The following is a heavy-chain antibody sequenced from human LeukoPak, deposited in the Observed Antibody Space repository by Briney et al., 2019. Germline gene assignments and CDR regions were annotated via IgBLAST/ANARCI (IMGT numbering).Heavy chain of an antibody. CDR3: ARKQTGTMYDV. V-gene: IGHV4-39*07. D-gene: IGHD1-7*01. J-gene: IGHJ4*02. CDR1: GGSISSSSYY. Sequence: SETLSLTCIVPGGSISSSSYYWAWVRQSPGKGLEWIGTFSSGGSAYYNPSLTSRVSISKDTSDNQFSLRLYSVTAADTAVYYCARKQTGTMYDVWGQGTQVTVSS. CDR2: FSSGGSA.